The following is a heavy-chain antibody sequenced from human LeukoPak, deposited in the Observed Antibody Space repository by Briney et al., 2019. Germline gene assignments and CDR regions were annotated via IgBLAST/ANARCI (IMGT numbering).Heavy chain of an antibody. V-gene: IGHV3-7*04. Sequence: GGSLRLSCAASGFTFSSYWMNWVRQAPGKGLEWVANMKQDGSERYYVDSVKGRFTISRDNAKNSLYLQMNSLRAEDTAVYYCARGGVGAFDIWGQGTMVTVSS. CDR1: GFTFSSYW. J-gene: IGHJ3*02. CDR2: MKQDGSER. CDR3: ARGGVGAFDI. D-gene: IGHD3-10*01.